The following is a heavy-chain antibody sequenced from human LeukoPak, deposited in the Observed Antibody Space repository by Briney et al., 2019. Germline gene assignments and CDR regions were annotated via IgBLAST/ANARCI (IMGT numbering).Heavy chain of an antibody. CDR1: GYTFTSYY. V-gene: IGHV1-46*01. D-gene: IGHD3-22*01. CDR3: ARGPDYYDSSGYLYYFDY. J-gene: IGHJ4*02. CDR2: INPSGGGT. Sequence: GASVKVSCKASGYTFTSYYIHWVRQAPGQGLEWMGIINPSGGGTSYAQRFQGRVTMTRDTSTSTVYMELSSLGSEDTAVYYCARGPDYYDSSGYLYYFDYWGQGTLVTVSS.